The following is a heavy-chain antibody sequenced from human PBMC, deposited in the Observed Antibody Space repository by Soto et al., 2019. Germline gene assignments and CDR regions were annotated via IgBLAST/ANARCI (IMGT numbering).Heavy chain of an antibody. J-gene: IGHJ4*02. Sequence: APVQVSCKASGDTFTTYDINWVRQATGHGLEWMGWINPNSGNIGYAQRFQGRVTMTRDTAIRTAYMEVSSLRSDDTAVYYCARGRASGSYYLLDYWGQGTLVTVSS. CDR2: INPNSGNI. CDR3: ARGRASGSYYLLDY. CDR1: GDTFTTYD. D-gene: IGHD3-10*01. V-gene: IGHV1-8*01.